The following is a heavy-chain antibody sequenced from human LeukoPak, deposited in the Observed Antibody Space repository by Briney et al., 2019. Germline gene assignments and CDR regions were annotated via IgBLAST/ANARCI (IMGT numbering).Heavy chain of an antibody. D-gene: IGHD6-19*01. V-gene: IGHV4-4*07. Sequence: SETLSLTCTVSGGSISSYYWRWIRQPAGKGLEWIGRIYTSGSTNYNPSLKSRVTMSVDTSKNQFSLKLSSVTAADTAVYYCARGGGWYLSRGYYYGMDVWGQGTTVTVSS. J-gene: IGHJ6*02. CDR3: ARGGGWYLSRGYYYGMDV. CDR2: IYTSGST. CDR1: GGSISSYY.